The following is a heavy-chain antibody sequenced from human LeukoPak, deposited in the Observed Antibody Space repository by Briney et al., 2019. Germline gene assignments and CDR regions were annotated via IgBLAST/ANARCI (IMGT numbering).Heavy chain of an antibody. D-gene: IGHD5-18*01. Sequence: SGPTLVKPTQTLTLTCTFSGFSLSTSGVGVGWIRQPPGKALEWLALIYWDDDKRYSPSLKSRLTITKDTSKNQVVLTMTNMDPVDTATYYCAHIGERGHSYGYWFDPWGQGTLVTVSS. V-gene: IGHV2-5*02. CDR1: GFSLSTSGVG. J-gene: IGHJ5*02. CDR3: AHIGERGHSYGYWFDP. CDR2: IYWDDDK.